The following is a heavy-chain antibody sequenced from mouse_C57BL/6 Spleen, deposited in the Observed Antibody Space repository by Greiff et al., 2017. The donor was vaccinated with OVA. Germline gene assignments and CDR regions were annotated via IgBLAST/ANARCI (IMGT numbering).Heavy chain of an antibody. D-gene: IGHD1-1*01. CDR2: IFPGSGST. V-gene: IGHV1-75*01. CDR1: GYTFTDYY. Sequence: VQLQQSGPELVKPGASVKISCKASGYTFTDYYINWVKQRPGQGLEWIGWIFPGSGSTYYNEKFKGKATLTVDKSSSTAYMLLSSLTSEDSAVYFCARTPYYGSSYYFDYWGQGTTLTVSS. J-gene: IGHJ2*01. CDR3: ARTPYYGSSYYFDY.